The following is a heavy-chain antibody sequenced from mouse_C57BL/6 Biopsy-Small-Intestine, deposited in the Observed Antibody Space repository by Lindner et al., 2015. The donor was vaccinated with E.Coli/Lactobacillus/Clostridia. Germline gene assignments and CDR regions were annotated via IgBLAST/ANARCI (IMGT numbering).Heavy chain of an antibody. CDR2: INPGSGGT. V-gene: IGHV1-54*01. CDR3: ARGGDYDGFAY. J-gene: IGHJ3*01. Sequence: VQLQESGAELVRPGTSVEVSCKASGYAFTNYLIEWVKQRPGQGLEWIGVINPGSGGTNYNEKFKGKATLTADKSSSTAYMQLSSLTSEDSAVYFCARGGDYDGFAYWGQGTLVTVSA. CDR1: GYAFTNYL. D-gene: IGHD2-4*01.